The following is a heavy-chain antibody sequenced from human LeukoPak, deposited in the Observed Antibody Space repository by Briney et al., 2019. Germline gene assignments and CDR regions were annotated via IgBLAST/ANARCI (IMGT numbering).Heavy chain of an antibody. J-gene: IGHJ5*02. Sequence: SETLSLTCTVSGGSISSYYWSWLRQPPGEGLGWIGYIYYSGSNNYNPSLKGRVNISVDTSKNQFSLKLSSVTAADTAVYYCAKSKINWFDPWGQGTLVTVSS. CDR2: IYYSGSN. V-gene: IGHV4-59*01. CDR1: GGSISSYY. CDR3: AKSKINWFDP.